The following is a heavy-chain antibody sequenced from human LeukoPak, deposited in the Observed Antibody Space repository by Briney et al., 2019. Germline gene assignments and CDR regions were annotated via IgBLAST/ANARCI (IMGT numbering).Heavy chain of an antibody. D-gene: IGHD4-17*01. CDR3: ARRMLVYGDHGYYGMDV. CDR2: INPNSGGT. CDR1: GHTFTGYY. V-gene: IGHV1-2*02. J-gene: IGHJ6*02. Sequence: ASVKVSCKASGHTFTGYYMHWVRQAPGQGLEWMGWINPNSGGTNSAQKFQGRVTMTRDTSISTAYMELSRLTSDDTAVYYCARRMLVYGDHGYYGMDVWGQGTTVTVSS.